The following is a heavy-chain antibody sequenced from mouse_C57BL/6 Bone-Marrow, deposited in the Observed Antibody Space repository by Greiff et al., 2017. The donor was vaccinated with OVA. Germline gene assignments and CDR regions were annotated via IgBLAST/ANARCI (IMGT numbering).Heavy chain of an antibody. CDR2: INPSSGYT. CDR3: ARHYGSSHWYFDV. Sequence: VQLQQSGAELAKPGASVKLSCKASGYTFTSYWMHWVKQRPGQGLEWIGYINPSSGYTKYNQKFKDKATLTADKSSSTAYMQLSSLTSEDSSVYYGARHYGSSHWYFDVWGTGTTVTVSS. CDR1: GYTFTSYW. V-gene: IGHV1-7*01. D-gene: IGHD1-1*01. J-gene: IGHJ1*03.